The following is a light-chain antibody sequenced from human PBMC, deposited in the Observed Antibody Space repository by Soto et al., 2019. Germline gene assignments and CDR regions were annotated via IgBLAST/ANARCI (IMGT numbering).Light chain of an antibody. V-gene: IGKV3-11*01. CDR3: QQRSDWPSVT. CDR1: QSVSGY. CDR2: DAS. Sequence: EIVLTQSPATLSLSPGEGATLSCRASQSVSGYLAWYQQKPGQAPRLLIYDASNRATGIPARFSGSGSGTDFSLTIISLEPEDLAVYYCQQRSDWPSVTFGQGTRLEMK. J-gene: IGKJ5*01.